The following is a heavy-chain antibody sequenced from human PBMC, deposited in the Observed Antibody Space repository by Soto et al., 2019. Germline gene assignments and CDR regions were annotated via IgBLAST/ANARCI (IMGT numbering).Heavy chain of an antibody. J-gene: IGHJ4*02. V-gene: IGHV2-26*01. Sequence: QVTLKESGPVLVKPTETLTLTCTVSGFSLSNARMGGSWIRQPPGNALEWLAHIFSNDEKSYSTSMKSRLTISKDTSKSQVVLTMTNRDPVDTATYYCARIRTTYYDILTGYHYPFDFWGKGTMVTVSS. D-gene: IGHD3-9*01. CDR2: IFSNDEK. CDR1: GFSLSNARMG. CDR3: ARIRTTYYDILTGYHYPFDF.